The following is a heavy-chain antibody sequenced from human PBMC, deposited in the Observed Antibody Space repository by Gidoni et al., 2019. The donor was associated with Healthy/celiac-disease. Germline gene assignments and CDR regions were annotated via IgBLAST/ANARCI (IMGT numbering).Heavy chain of an antibody. CDR3: AKDRMALAAAGEGGYFDY. CDR1: GFTFSSYG. V-gene: IGHV3-30*02. D-gene: IGHD6-13*01. Sequence: QVQLVESGGGVVQPGGSLRLSCAASGFTFSSYGMHWVRQAPGKGLEWVAFIRYDGSNKYYADSVKGRFTISRDNSKNTLYLQMNSLRAEDTAVYYCAKDRMALAAAGEGGYFDYWGQGTLVTVSS. CDR2: IRYDGSNK. J-gene: IGHJ4*02.